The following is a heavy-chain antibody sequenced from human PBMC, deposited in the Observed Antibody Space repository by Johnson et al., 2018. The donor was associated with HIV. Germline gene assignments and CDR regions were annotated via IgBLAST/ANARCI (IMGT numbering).Heavy chain of an antibody. CDR3: AREWLYGFDI. Sequence: QLTLVESRGGVVQPGSSLSLSCAESAFTFRRYGIHWVRQAPGKALSWVSYISGGEVVTYYADSVKGRFTIFRDNSKTTLYLQMNRLRAEDTAVYYCAREWLYGFDIWGQGTMVTVSS. CDR1: AFTFRRYG. V-gene: IGHV3-33*01. J-gene: IGHJ3*02. CDR2: ISGGEVVT. D-gene: IGHD5-24*01.